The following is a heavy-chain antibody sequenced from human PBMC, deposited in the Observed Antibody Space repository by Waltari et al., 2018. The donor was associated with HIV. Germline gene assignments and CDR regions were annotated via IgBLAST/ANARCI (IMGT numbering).Heavy chain of an antibody. J-gene: IGHJ4*02. D-gene: IGHD6-13*01. V-gene: IGHV1-18*01. CDR2: ISPYSDYT. CDR3: ARGIGSAAWYPFDN. CDR1: GNTFTTYG. Sequence: QVQLMQSGAEVRKPGASVKVSCQASGNTFTTYGTTWVRQAPGEGLEWMGWISPYSDYTYYAQNLKGRVTMTTDTSTATVYMELRSLRYDDTAVYYCARGIGSAAWYPFDNWGQGTLVTVSS.